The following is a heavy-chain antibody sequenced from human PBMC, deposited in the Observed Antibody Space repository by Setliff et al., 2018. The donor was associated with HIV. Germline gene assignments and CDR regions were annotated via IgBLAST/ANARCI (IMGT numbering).Heavy chain of an antibody. J-gene: IGHJ3*02. CDR2: ISYDGSNK. D-gene: IGHD6-13*01. V-gene: IGHV3-30*04. CDR1: GFTFTNYA. Sequence: PGGSLRLSCAASGFTFTNYAIHWGRQAPGKGLEWVAAISYDGSNKNYADSVKGRFTISRDNSKNTLYLQMNSLRAEDTAVYYCARWGEKQQLEDAFDIWGQGTMVTVSS. CDR3: ARWGEKQQLEDAFDI.